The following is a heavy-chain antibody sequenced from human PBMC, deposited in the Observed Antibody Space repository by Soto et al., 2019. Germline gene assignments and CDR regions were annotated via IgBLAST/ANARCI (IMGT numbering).Heavy chain of an antibody. CDR1: GGTFRSYA. J-gene: IGHJ5*02. CDR3: ARMRPAILGVVLPPGGWFDP. D-gene: IGHD3-3*01. CDR2: IIPIVGTA. V-gene: IGHV1-69*01. Sequence: QVQLVQSGAEVKKPGSSVKVSCKASGGTFRSYAISWVRQAPGQGLEWMGGIIPIVGTANYAQKFQGSVTITADDSKSTAYMGLSGLRSEDTDVYYCARMRPAILGVVLPPGGWFDPWGQGTLVTVSS.